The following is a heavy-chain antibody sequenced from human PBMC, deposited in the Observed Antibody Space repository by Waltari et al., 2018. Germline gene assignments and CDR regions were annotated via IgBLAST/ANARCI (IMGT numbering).Heavy chain of an antibody. CDR2: IYHSGST. D-gene: IGHD1-1*01. CDR1: GGSSSSSNW. CDR3: ASLSGAWNQFDY. Sequence: QVQLQESDPGLVKPSGTLSPTCAVSGGSSSSSNWWRWVRQPPGRGLEWIGEIYHSGSTNYNPSLKSRVTISVDKSKNQFSLKLSSVTAADTAVYYCASLSGAWNQFDYWGQGTLVTVSS. J-gene: IGHJ4*02. V-gene: IGHV4-4*02.